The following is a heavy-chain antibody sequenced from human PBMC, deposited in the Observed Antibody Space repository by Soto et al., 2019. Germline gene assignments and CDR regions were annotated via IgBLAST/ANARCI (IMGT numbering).Heavy chain of an antibody. CDR1: GYSISSSNW. J-gene: IGHJ3*02. CDR3: ARTNRILDAFDI. Sequence: SLTCAVSGYSISSSNWWGWIRQPPGKGLEWIGYIYYSGTTYYNPSLKSRVTMSVDTSKNSLYLQMNSLRAEDTAVYYCARTNRILDAFDIWGQGTMVTVSS. CDR2: IYYSGTT. D-gene: IGHD2-15*01. V-gene: IGHV4-28*01.